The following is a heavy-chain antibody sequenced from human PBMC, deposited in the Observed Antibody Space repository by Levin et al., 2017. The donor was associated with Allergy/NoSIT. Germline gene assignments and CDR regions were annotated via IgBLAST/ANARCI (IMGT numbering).Heavy chain of an antibody. J-gene: IGHJ4*02. Sequence: SQTLSLTCTVSGGSISSYYWSWIRQPPGKGLEWIGYIYYSGSTNYNPSLKSRVTISVDTSKNQFSLKLSSVTAADTAVYYCARAKLTVTQRWYFDYWGQGTLVTVSS. V-gene: IGHV4-59*01. CDR3: ARAKLTVTQRWYFDY. CDR1: GGSISSYY. D-gene: IGHD4-17*01. CDR2: IYYSGST.